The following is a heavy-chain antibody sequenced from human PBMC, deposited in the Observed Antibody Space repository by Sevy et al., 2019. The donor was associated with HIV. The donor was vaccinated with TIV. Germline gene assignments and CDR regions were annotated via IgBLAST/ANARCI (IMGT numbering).Heavy chain of an antibody. CDR1: VVTISNYA. D-gene: IGHD3-22*01. CDR2: ISGSGGST. V-gene: IGHV3-23*01. Sequence: GGSLRLSCATSVVTISNYAVNWVRQAPGKGLEWVSGISGSGGSTYYADSVKGRFTISRDNSKNTLYLQMNSLRAEDTAVYYCAKDSYFDNTLFDYWGQGTLVTVSS. J-gene: IGHJ4*02. CDR3: AKDSYFDNTLFDY.